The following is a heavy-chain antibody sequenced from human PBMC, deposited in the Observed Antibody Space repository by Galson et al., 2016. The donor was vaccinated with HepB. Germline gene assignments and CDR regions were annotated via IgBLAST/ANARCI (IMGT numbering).Heavy chain of an antibody. CDR2: KSYDGSNE. V-gene: IGHV3-30*03. Sequence: LRLSCAASGFSFSDDGMHWVRQAPGKGLEWVAAKSYDGSNEYYADSVKGRFTISRDNAKKTLHLQMNSLRTDDTAVYYCARDRGSDWYFDLWGRGTLVTVSS. D-gene: IGHD3-10*01. CDR1: GFSFSDDG. CDR3: ARDRGSDWYFDL. J-gene: IGHJ2*01.